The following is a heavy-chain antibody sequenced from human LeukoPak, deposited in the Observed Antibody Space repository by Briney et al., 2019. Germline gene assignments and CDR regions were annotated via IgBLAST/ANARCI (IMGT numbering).Heavy chain of an antibody. CDR2: ITRSSIYI. Sequence: GGSLRLSCAVSGFIFRGYWMSWVRQAPGKGLEWVSSITRSSIYIYSADSVKGRFTISRDNAKKSLYLQMNSLRAEDTAVYHCARGGWTFDNWGQGTLVTVSS. J-gene: IGHJ4*02. V-gene: IGHV3-21*01. D-gene: IGHD3/OR15-3a*01. CDR1: GFIFRGYW. CDR3: ARGGWTFDN.